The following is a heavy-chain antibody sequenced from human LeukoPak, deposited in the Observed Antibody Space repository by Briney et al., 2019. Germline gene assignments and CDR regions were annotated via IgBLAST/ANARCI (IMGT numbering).Heavy chain of an antibody. CDR3: ARGALYYMDV. CDR1: GFTFSSYA. V-gene: IGHV3-23*01. Sequence: GGSLRLSCAASGFTFSSYAMSWVRHAPGEGLEWVSAISGRGGSTYYADSVKGRFIISRDNSKNTLYVQMNSLRAEDTAVYYCARGALYYMDVWGKGTTATISS. J-gene: IGHJ6*03. CDR2: ISGRGGST.